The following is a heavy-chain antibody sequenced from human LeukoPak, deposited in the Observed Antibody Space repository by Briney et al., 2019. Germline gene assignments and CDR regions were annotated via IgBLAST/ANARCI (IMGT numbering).Heavy chain of an antibody. CDR2: ISSRCKTI. Sequence: GGSLRLFCAASGFTFSDYYMSGMRQAPGRGVVGVSYISSRCKTILYADSVKGRFTISRDNAKNSLYLQMNSLRAEDTGVYYCAREHQDSSSFPRYCYYYMDVWGKGTTVTISS. D-gene: IGHD6-13*01. J-gene: IGHJ6*03. V-gene: IGHV3-11*01. CDR1: GFTFSDYY. CDR3: AREHQDSSSFPRYCYYYMDV.